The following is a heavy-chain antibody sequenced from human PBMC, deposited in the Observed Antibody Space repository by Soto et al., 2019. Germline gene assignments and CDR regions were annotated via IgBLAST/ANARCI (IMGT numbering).Heavy chain of an antibody. Sequence: PGESLKISCQGSTYTFTNYWIGWVRQMPGKGLEWMGIIYPGDSETRYSPSFQGHVTISVDKSISIAYLQWSSLKASDTAMYYCARLGEVAMVSGIDYWGQGTLVTVSS. CDR3: ARLGEVAMVSGIDY. CDR2: IYPGDSET. D-gene: IGHD5-18*01. CDR1: TYTFTNYW. J-gene: IGHJ4*02. V-gene: IGHV5-51*01.